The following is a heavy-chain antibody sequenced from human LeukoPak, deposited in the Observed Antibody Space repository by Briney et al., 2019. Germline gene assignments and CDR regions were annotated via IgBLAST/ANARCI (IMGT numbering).Heavy chain of an antibody. Sequence: SETLSLTCTVPGGSICDYYWSWMRPPAGEGREWIGRVFKSMTTNYTPSLKSRFTMPRDTSKNQFSLKLSSVTAADTAVYYCARVSDETSGYSLDYWGQGTLVTVSS. J-gene: IGHJ4*02. D-gene: IGHD3-22*01. CDR1: GGSICDYY. CDR3: ARVSDETSGYSLDY. V-gene: IGHV4-4*07. CDR2: VFKSMTT.